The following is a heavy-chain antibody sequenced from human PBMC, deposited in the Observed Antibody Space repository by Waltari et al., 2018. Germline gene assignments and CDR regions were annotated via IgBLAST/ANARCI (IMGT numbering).Heavy chain of an antibody. CDR2: INHSEST. Sequence: QVQLQQWGAGLLKPSETLSLTCAVYGGSFSGYYWSWIRQPPGKGLEWIGEINHSESTNDNPSLKSRVTISVDTSKNQFSLKRSSVTAADTAVYYCARGSSSYYDYWGQGTLVTVSS. V-gene: IGHV4-34*01. CDR1: GGSFSGYY. J-gene: IGHJ4*02. CDR3: ARGSSSYYDY.